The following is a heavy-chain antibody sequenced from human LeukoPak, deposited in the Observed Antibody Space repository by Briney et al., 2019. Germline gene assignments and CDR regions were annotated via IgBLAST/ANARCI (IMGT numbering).Heavy chain of an antibody. Sequence: GESLKISCKGSGYSFTSYWISWVRQMPGKGLEWMGRIDPSDSYTNYSPSFQGHVTISADKSISTAYLQWSSLKASDTAMHYCAREGNGYCSGGSCGNWFDPWGQGTLVTVSS. CDR2: IDPSDSYT. CDR3: AREGNGYCSGGSCGNWFDP. D-gene: IGHD2-15*01. J-gene: IGHJ5*02. V-gene: IGHV5-10-1*01. CDR1: GYSFTSYW.